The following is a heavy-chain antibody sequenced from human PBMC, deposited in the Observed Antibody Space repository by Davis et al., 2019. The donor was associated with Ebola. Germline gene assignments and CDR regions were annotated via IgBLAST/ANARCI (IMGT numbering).Heavy chain of an antibody. V-gene: IGHV4-34*01. D-gene: IGHD4-17*01. J-gene: IGHJ4*02. CDR1: GGSFSGHH. CDR3: ARSTTVTTAAFEF. CDR2: INHREIT. Sequence: SETLSLTCAVYGGSFSGHHWSWIRQPPGKGLEWIGDINHREITNYNPSLKSRITISLDTSKNQFSLNVNSVTAADTAVYYCARSTTVTTAAFEFWGQGTQVTVSS.